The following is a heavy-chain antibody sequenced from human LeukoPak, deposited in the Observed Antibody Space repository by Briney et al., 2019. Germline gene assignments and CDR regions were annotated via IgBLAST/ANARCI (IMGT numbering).Heavy chain of an antibody. CDR1: GFIFSNYA. CDR2: ISGRSDNT. CDR3: AKWGDYDVLTGYYVSDF. D-gene: IGHD3-9*01. J-gene: IGHJ4*02. V-gene: IGHV3-23*01. Sequence: GASLRFSCAASGFIFSNYAMYWVRQAPGKGLEWVSAISGRSDNTYYADSVKGRFTLSRDSSKNTLYLQMNSLRADDTAVYYCAKWGDYDVLTGYYVSDFWGQGTLVTVSS.